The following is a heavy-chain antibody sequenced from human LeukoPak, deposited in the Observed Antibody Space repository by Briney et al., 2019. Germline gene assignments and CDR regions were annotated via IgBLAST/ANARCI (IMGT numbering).Heavy chain of an antibody. V-gene: IGHV3-23*01. CDR2: ISGSGGST. CDR3: AKVLLSIAAAGTLDY. D-gene: IGHD6-13*01. Sequence: GGSLRLSCAASGFTFSSYAMSWVRQAPGKGLEGVSAISGSGGSTYYADTVQGRFTISRDNSKNTLYLQINSPRAEDTAVYYCAKVLLSIAAAGTLDYWGQGTLVTVSS. J-gene: IGHJ4*02. CDR1: GFTFSSYA.